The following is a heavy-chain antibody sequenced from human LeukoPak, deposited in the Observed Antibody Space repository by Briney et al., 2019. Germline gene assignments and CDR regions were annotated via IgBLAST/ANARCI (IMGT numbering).Heavy chain of an antibody. J-gene: IGHJ4*02. Sequence: PGGSLRLSCAASGFIFSSYAMSWVRQAPGKGLEWVSVISGSGATTYYADSVKGRFTISRDNSKNTLYLQMNSLRTEDTALYYCAKDNRNYYIDYWGQGTLVTVSS. CDR3: AKDNRNYYIDY. CDR1: GFIFSSYA. D-gene: IGHD3-10*01. V-gene: IGHV3-23*01. CDR2: ISGSGATT.